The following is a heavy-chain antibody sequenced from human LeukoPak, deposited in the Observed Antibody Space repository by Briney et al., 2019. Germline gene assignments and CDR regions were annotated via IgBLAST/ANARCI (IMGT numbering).Heavy chain of an antibody. CDR1: GGSISSYY. J-gene: IGHJ4*02. CDR3: ARLGLRLGELSIPFDY. Sequence: SETLSLTCTVSGGSISSYYWSWIRQPPGKGLEWIGYIYYSGSTNYNPSLKSRVTISVDTSKNQFSLKLSSVTAADAAVFYCARLGLRLGELSIPFDYWGQGTLVTVSS. CDR2: IYYSGST. D-gene: IGHD3-16*02. V-gene: IGHV4-59*12.